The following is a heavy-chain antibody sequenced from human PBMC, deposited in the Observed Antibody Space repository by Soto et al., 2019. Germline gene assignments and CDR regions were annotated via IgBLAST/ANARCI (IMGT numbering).Heavy chain of an antibody. V-gene: IGHV1-69*01. CDR1: GGTFSSYA. Sequence: QVQLVQSGAEVKKPGSSVKVSCKASGGTFSSYAISWVRQAPGQGLEWMGGIIPIFGTANYAQKFQGRVTITADESTSTAYXXLSSLRSEDTAVYXXXXXXXXAAGLHWGYWGQGTLVTVSS. CDR2: IIPIFGTA. D-gene: IGHD6-13*01. J-gene: IGHJ4*02. CDR3: XXXXXXAAGLHWGY.